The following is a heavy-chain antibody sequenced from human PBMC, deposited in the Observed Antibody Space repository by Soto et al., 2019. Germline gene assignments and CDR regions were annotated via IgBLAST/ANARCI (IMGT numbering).Heavy chain of an antibody. Sequence: QVQLVQSGAEVRKPGSSVKVSCKASGDTFSFYSNNWVRQAPGLGLEWVGRINPILSISNYAQRFQGRVTMIADKSTSTAYMELSGLRSEDTAIYYCASSYGSGYRAFDYWGQGALVNVSS. CDR2: INPILSIS. V-gene: IGHV1-69*02. J-gene: IGHJ4*02. CDR1: GDTFSFYS. CDR3: ASSYGSGYRAFDY. D-gene: IGHD3-10*01.